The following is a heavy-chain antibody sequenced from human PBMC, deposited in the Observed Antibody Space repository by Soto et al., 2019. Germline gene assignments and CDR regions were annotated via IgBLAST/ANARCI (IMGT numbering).Heavy chain of an antibody. V-gene: IGHV3-23*01. CDR3: AKSAMVRGGGWFDP. CDR1: GFTFSSYA. D-gene: IGHD3-10*01. CDR2: ISGSGGIT. Sequence: EVQLLESGGGLVQPGGSLRLSCAASGFTFSSYAMSWVRQAPGKGLEWVSDISGSGGITYYADSVKGRFTISRDNSKNTLYLQMNSLSAEDTAVYYCAKSAMVRGGGWFDPWGQGTLVTVSS. J-gene: IGHJ5*02.